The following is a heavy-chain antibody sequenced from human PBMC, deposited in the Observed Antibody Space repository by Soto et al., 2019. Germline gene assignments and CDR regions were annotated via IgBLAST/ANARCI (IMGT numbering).Heavy chain of an antibody. Sequence: QVQLVQSGAEVKKPGASVKVSCKASGYTFTSYYMHWVRQAPGQGLEWMGIINPSGGSTSYAQKCRGRDTMTRDTSTSTVYMELSSLRSEVTTVYYCAIRYSGSYYIPDYWGQGTLVTVSS. CDR3: AIRYSGSYYIPDY. CDR2: INPSGGST. J-gene: IGHJ4*02. D-gene: IGHD1-26*01. V-gene: IGHV1-46*01. CDR1: GYTFTSYY.